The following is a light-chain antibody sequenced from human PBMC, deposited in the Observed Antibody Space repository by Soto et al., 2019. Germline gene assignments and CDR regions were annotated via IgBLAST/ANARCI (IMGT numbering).Light chain of an antibody. CDR1: HSDVGRYNY. J-gene: IGLJ1*01. CDR3: SSYAGTPFV. V-gene: IGLV2-8*01. CDR2: EVN. Sequence: QSVRTQPPSASGSPGQSVTNACTGTHSDVGRYNYVSWYQQHPGKAPKLMISEVNKWASGVPDRFSGSKSGNTASLTVSGLQAEDEADYYCSSYAGTPFVFGAGTKVTVL.